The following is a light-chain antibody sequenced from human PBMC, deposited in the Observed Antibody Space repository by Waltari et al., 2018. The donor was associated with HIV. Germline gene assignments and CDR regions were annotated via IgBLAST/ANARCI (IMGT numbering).Light chain of an antibody. J-gene: IGKJ3*01. CDR2: WAS. CDR1: QSVLYSSNNKNY. V-gene: IGKV4-1*01. Sequence: DIVMTQSPDSLAVSLGERATINCKSSQSVLYSSNNKNYLAWYQQKPRQPPKLLIYWASTRESGVPDRFSGSGSGTDFTLTISSLQAEDVAVYYCQQYFNTPFTFGPGTKVDIK. CDR3: QQYFNTPFT.